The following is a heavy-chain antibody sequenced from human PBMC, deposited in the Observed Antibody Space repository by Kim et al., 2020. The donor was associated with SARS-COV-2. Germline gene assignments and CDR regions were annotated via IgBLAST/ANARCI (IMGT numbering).Heavy chain of an antibody. J-gene: IGHJ6*02. Sequence: ASVKVSCKASGYTSSSYYMHWVRQAPGQGLEWMGMSYPSGGSTSYAQKFQGRVTMTRDTSTSTVYMELSSLRSEDTAVYYCARSGMDVWGPGTTVTVSS. CDR2: SYPSGGST. CDR3: ARSGMDV. CDR1: GYTSSSYY. V-gene: IGHV1-46*01.